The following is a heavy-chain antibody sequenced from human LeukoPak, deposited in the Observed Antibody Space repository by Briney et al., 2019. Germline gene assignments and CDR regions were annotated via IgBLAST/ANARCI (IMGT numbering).Heavy chain of an antibody. CDR3: ASFLAEYGEYSNAFDI. CDR1: GFTFSRFW. CDR2: IKQDGSEK. D-gene: IGHD4-17*01. Sequence: PGGSLRLSCAASGFTFSRFWMSWVRQAPGKGLEWVASIKQDGSEKYSVDSVKGRFTISRDNAKNSLYLQMNSLRAEDTAVYYCASFLAEYGEYSNAFDIWGQGKMVKVSS. J-gene: IGHJ3*02. V-gene: IGHV3-7*01.